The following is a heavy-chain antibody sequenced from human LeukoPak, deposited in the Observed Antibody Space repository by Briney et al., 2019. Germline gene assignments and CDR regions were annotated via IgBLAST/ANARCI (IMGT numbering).Heavy chain of an antibody. V-gene: IGHV4-34*01. CDR1: GGSFSGYY. Sequence: PSETLSLTCAVYGGSFSGYYWSWIRQPPGKGLEWIGEINHSGSTNYNPSLKSRVTISVDTSKNQFSLKLSSVTAADTAVYYCARQAARTPFDYWGQGTLVTASS. CDR3: ARQAARTPFDY. CDR2: INHSGST. J-gene: IGHJ4*02. D-gene: IGHD6-6*01.